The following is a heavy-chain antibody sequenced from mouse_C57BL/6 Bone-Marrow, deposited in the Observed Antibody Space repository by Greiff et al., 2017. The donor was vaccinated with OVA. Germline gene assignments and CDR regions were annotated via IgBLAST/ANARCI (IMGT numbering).Heavy chain of an antibody. CDR2: IDPENGDT. J-gene: IGHJ3*01. CDR3: TTRDYGSSLWFAY. Sequence: EVQVVESGAELVRPGASVKLSCTASGFNIKDDYMHWVKQRPEQGLEWIGWIDPENGDTEYASKFQGKATITADTSSNTAYLQLSSLTSEDTAVYYCTTRDYGSSLWFAYWGQGTLVTVSA. V-gene: IGHV14-4*01. D-gene: IGHD1-1*01. CDR1: GFNIKDDY.